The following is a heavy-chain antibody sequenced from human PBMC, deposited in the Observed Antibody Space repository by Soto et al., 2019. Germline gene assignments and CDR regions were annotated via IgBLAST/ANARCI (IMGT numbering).Heavy chain of an antibody. CDR2: INSDGSRT. Sequence: EVQLVESGGGLVQPVGSLRLSCAASGFTFSSYWMHWVRQAPGKGLVWVSRINSDGSRTNYADSVKGRFTISRDNAKNTLYLQMNSLRAEETAVYYCARGVRGAYGLDIWGQGTMVTVSS. J-gene: IGHJ3*02. CDR3: ARGVRGAYGLDI. CDR1: GFTFSSYW. D-gene: IGHD2-21*01. V-gene: IGHV3-74*01.